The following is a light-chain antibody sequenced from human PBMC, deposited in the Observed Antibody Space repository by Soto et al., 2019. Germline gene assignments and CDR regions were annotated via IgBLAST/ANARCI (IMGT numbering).Light chain of an antibody. CDR1: QSINNY. Sequence: DIQMTQSPSSLSASVGDRVTITCRASQSINNYLNWYQQKPGKAPKLLIFAASSLQSGVPSRFSGSGSGTDFTLTINSLQPEDFATYYCQQSYSTLPITFGQGNDWRL. V-gene: IGKV1-39*01. CDR2: AAS. J-gene: IGKJ5*01. CDR3: QQSYSTLPIT.